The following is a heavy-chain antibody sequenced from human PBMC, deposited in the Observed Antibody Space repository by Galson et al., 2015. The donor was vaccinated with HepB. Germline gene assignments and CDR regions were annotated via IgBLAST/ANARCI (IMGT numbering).Heavy chain of an antibody. CDR1: GGTFSSYA. D-gene: IGHD3-22*01. J-gene: IGHJ6*02. V-gene: IGHV1-69*10. CDR3: ARGGGAQGYYDGSGYNLMINRDYYYYYGMDV. CDR2: IIPIVGIA. Sequence: SVKVSCKASGGTFSSYAISWVRQAPGQGLEWMGGIIPIVGIANYAQKFQGRVTITADESTSTAYMELSSLRSEDTAVYYCARGGGAQGYYDGSGYNLMINRDYYYYYGMDVWGQGTTVTVSS.